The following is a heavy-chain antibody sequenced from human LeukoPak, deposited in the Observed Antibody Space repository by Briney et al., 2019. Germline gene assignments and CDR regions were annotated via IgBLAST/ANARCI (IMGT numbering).Heavy chain of an antibody. CDR2: IKQDGSEK. Sequence: GGSLRLSCAASGFTFSNYWMSWVRQAPGKGLEWVANIKQDGSEKYYMDSVKGRFTISRDNAKNSLFLQMDSLRAEDTAVYYCARAGVLTGYYDYYYYYMDVWGKGTTVTVSS. CDR1: GFTFSNYW. J-gene: IGHJ6*03. V-gene: IGHV3-7*01. CDR3: ARAGVLTGYYDYYYYYMDV. D-gene: IGHD3-9*01.